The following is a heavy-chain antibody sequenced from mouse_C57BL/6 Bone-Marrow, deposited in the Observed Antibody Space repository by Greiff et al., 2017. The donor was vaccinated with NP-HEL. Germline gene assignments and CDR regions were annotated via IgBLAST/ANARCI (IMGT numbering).Heavy chain of an antibody. CDR1: GFTFSDYG. CDR2: ISSGSSTI. Sequence: EVKLVESGGGLVKPGGSLKLSCAASGFTFSDYGKHWVRQAPEKGLEWVAYISSGSSTIYYADTVKGRFNISRDDGKNTLFLQMNSRKSEDTAMYYCARDYGSSPHWYFDVWGTGTTVTVSS. D-gene: IGHD1-1*01. CDR3: ARDYGSSPHWYFDV. J-gene: IGHJ1*03. V-gene: IGHV5-17*01.